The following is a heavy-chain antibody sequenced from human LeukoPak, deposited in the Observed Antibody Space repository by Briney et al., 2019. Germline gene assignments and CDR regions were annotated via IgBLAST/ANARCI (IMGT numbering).Heavy chain of an antibody. CDR1: GYTFTGYY. Sequence: ASVKVSCKASGYTFTGYYMHWVRQAPGQGLEWMGWINPNSGGTNYAQKFQGRVTMTRNTSISTAYMELSSLRSEDTAVYYCARASVTVEYYYYYYYMDVWGKGTTVTVSS. CDR3: ARASVTVEYYYYYYYMDV. CDR2: INPNSGGT. D-gene: IGHD4-17*01. V-gene: IGHV1-2*02. J-gene: IGHJ6*03.